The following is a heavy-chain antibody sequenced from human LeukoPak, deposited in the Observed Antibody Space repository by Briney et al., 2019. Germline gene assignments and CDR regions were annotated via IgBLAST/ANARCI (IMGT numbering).Heavy chain of an antibody. CDR3: ARDPDTSGSYSH. J-gene: IGHJ4*02. CDR1: GFTFTGYY. CDR2: INANSGDT. Sequence: ASVKVSCKTSGFTFTGYYMHWVRQAPGQGLEWMGWINANSGDTNYAQKFQGRVTMTRDTTISTAYMELSRLRSDDTAVYYCARDPDTSGSYSHWGQGTLVTVSS. D-gene: IGHD3-10*01. V-gene: IGHV1-2*02.